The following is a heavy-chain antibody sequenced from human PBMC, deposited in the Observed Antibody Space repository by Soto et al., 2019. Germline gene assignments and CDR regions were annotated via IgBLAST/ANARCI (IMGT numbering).Heavy chain of an antibody. Sequence: HPGGSLRLSCAASGFTFSSYSMNWVRQAPGKGLEWVSYISSSSSTIYYADSVKGRFTISRDNAKNSLYLQMNSLRAEDTAVYYCATFYGSGSRLYYYYYYMDVWGKGTTVTVSS. V-gene: IGHV3-48*01. CDR2: ISSSSSTI. CDR3: ATFYGSGSRLYYYYYYMDV. J-gene: IGHJ6*03. D-gene: IGHD3-10*01. CDR1: GFTFSSYS.